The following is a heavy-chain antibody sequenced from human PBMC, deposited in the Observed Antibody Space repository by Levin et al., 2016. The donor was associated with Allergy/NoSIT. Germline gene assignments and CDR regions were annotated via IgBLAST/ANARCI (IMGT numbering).Heavy chain of an antibody. CDR3: AKDLGGDKPD. J-gene: IGHJ4*02. V-gene: IGHV3-30*18. CDR1: GFTFSSYG. Sequence: GESLKISCAASGFTFSSYGMHWVRQAPGKGLEWVAVISYDGSNKYYADSVKGRFTISRDNSKNTLYLQMNSLRAEDTAVYYCAKDLGGDKPDWGQGTLVTVSS. D-gene: IGHD4-17*01. CDR2: ISYDGSNK.